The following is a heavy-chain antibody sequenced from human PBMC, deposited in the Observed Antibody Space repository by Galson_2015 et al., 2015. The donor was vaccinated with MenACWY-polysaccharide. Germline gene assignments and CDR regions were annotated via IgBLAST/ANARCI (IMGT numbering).Heavy chain of an antibody. J-gene: IGHJ3*01. V-gene: IGHV1-69*13. CDR1: GGTFNNHA. Sequence: SVKVSCKASGGTFNNHAISWVRQAPGQGPEWLGGIILSFGTPNYAQKFQGRITIAADEAASTAYMELNSLNSEDTAVYFCARAATNYYDRFDVWGQGTKVTVAS. CDR3: ARAATNYYDRFDV. CDR2: IILSFGTP. D-gene: IGHD3-16*01.